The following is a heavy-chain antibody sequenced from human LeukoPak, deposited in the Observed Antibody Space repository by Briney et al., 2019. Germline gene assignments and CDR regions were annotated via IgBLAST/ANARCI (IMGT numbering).Heavy chain of an antibody. Sequence: SVRVSCKASGGTFSSYAISWVRQAPGQGLEWMGRIIPIFGTANYAQKFQGRVTITTDESTSTAYMELSSLRSEDTAVYYCARDPCGGDCPYDYWGQGTLVTASS. J-gene: IGHJ4*02. CDR2: IIPIFGTA. D-gene: IGHD2-21*02. V-gene: IGHV1-69*05. CDR1: GGTFSSYA. CDR3: ARDPCGGDCPYDY.